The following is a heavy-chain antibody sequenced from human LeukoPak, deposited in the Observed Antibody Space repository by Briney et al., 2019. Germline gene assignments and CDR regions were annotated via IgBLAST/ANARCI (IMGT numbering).Heavy chain of an antibody. CDR2: IYYSGST. Sequence: SETLSLTCSVSGGFISSDGYYWSWIRQRPGKGLEWIGYIYYSGSTYYNPSLKSRVTMSVDTSKNQFSLKLSSVTAADTAVYYCARTDTSVSFDYWGQGTLVTVSS. CDR1: GGFISSDGYY. V-gene: IGHV4-31*03. D-gene: IGHD2-2*01. J-gene: IGHJ4*02. CDR3: ARTDTSVSFDY.